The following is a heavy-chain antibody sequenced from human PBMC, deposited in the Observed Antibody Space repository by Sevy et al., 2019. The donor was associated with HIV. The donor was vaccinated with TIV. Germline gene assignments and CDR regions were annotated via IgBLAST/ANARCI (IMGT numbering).Heavy chain of an antibody. CDR3: AKENIPHYDGSGSYN. CDR2: ISDDGSNK. Sequence: GGSLRLSCAASGFTFSNYGVLWVRQAPGKGLEWVALISDDGSNKYYEDSVKGRFTISRDNSKNTLFLQMNRLRAEDTAVYYCAKENIPHYDGSGSYNWGQGTLVTVSS. V-gene: IGHV3-30*18. D-gene: IGHD3-10*01. CDR1: GFTFSNYG. J-gene: IGHJ1*01.